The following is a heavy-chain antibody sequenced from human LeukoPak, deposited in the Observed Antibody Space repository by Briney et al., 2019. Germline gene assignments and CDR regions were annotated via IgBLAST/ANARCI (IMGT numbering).Heavy chain of an antibody. CDR3: ATDNTGYYFIDY. CDR2: TSSSGSST. CDR1: GCTFSNYY. J-gene: IGHJ4*02. D-gene: IGHD3-22*01. Sequence: GALRLSCTASGCTFSNYYMSWIRQAPGKGLEWVSYTSSSGSSTYYAASVKGRFTVSRDNAKNSVYLQMNSLRAEDTAVYYRATDNTGYYFIDYWGQGALVTVSS. V-gene: IGHV3-11*01.